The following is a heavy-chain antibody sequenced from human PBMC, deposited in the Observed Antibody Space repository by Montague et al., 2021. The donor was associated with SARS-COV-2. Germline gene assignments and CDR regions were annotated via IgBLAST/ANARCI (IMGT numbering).Heavy chain of an antibody. J-gene: IGHJ5*01. CDR2: LLYDGGNE. CDR1: GFTFSSYA. D-gene: IGHD5-12*01. Sequence: SLRLSCAASGFTFSSYAMHWVRQAPGKGLEWVATLLYDGGNEYYVDSVKGRFSISRDNSKNTLYLQMNSLRPDDTAVYYCVKDGGEWLGLWCFDSWGQGTLVTVSS. CDR3: VKDGGEWLGLWCFDS. V-gene: IGHV3-30*14.